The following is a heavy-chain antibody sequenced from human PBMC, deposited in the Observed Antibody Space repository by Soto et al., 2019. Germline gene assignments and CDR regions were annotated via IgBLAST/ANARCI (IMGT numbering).Heavy chain of an antibody. CDR3: TRSRRGILMVYGFGGMDV. Sequence: GGSLRLSCATSGFTVGSHAMSCVRQARGKGLEWVSSISGSGDGTYYGDSVKGRFTISRDSSSSTLYLQMDNLRGEDTAVYFCTRSRRGILMVYGFGGMDVWGQGTTVTVSS. J-gene: IGHJ6*02. CDR2: ISGSGDGT. D-gene: IGHD2-8*01. V-gene: IGHV3-23*01. CDR1: GFTVGSHA.